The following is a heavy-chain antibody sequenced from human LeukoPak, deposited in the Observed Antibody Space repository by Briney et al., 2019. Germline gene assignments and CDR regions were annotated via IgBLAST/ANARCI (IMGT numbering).Heavy chain of an antibody. J-gene: IGHJ5*02. CDR2: IYYSGST. CDR3: ARAMYDFWSGYYGRGTNWFDP. V-gene: IGHV4-30-4*08. CDR1: GGSISSGDYY. D-gene: IGHD3-3*01. Sequence: PSQTLSRTCTVSGGSISSGDYYWSWIRQPPGKGLEWIGYIYYSGSTYYNPSLKSRVTISVDTSKNQFSLKLSSVTAADTAVYYCARAMYDFWSGYYGRGTNWFDPWGQGTLVTVSS.